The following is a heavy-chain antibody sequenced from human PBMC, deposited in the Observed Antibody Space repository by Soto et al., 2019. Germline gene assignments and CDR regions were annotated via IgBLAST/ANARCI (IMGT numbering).Heavy chain of an antibody. Sequence: QVHLLQSGAEVKKPGSSLKVSCKVSGGAFTNYSLNWVRHSPGQGLEWLGGSIPLHNTSNYSEKFVGRLSVTADISSSTVYMHLSGLTSGDTATYYCASWSAWNPLCYHGMDVWGQGTTVTVSS. J-gene: IGHJ6*02. CDR2: SIPLHNTS. D-gene: IGHD1-1*01. CDR3: ASWSAWNPLCYHGMDV. CDR1: GGAFTNYS. V-gene: IGHV1-69*06.